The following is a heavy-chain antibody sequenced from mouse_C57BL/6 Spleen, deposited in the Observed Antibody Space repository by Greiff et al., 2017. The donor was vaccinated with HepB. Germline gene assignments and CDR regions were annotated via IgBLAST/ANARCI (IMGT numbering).Heavy chain of an antibody. CDR3: ARSGTTVVAKVAFDY. CDR1: GYTFTSYT. J-gene: IGHJ2*01. CDR2: INPSSGYT. Sequence: VKLQQSGAELARPGASVKMSCKASGYTFTSYTMHWVKQRPGQGLEWIGYINPSSGYTKYNQKFKDKATLTADKSSSTAYMQLSSLTSEDSAVYYCARSGTTVVAKVAFDYWGQGTTLTVSS. V-gene: IGHV1-4*01. D-gene: IGHD1-1*01.